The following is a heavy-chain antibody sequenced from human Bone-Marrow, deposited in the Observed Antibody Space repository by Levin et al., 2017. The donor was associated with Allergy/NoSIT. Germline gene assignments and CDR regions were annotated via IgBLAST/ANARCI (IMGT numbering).Heavy chain of an antibody. D-gene: IGHD3-9*01. CDR3: ASLYYDILTGYHAEYFQH. J-gene: IGHJ1*01. CDR2: INSDGSST. V-gene: IGHV3-74*01. Sequence: GGSLRLSCAASGFTFSSYWMHWVRQAPGKGLVWVSRINSDGSSTSYADSVKGRFTISRDNAKNTLYLQMNSLRAEDTAVYYCASLYYDILTGYHAEYFQHWGQGTLVTVSS. CDR1: GFTFSSYW.